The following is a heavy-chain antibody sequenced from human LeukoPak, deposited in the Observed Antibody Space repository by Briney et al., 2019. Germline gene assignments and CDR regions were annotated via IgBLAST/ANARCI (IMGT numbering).Heavy chain of an antibody. CDR2: IKQDGSEK. CDR3: AREMRSRLDP. CDR1: GFTFSSYW. J-gene: IGHJ5*02. V-gene: IGHV3-7*01. Sequence: GGSLRLSCAASGFTFSSYWMSWVRQAPGKGLEWVANIKQDGSEKYYVDSVKGRFTISRDNRDNAKKLLYLQMNSLRAEDTAVYYCAREMRSRLDPWGQGTLVTVSS.